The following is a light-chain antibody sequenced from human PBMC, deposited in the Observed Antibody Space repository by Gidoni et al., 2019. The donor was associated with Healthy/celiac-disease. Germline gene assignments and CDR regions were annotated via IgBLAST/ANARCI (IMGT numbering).Light chain of an antibody. CDR3: AAWDDSIFWV. V-gene: IGLV1-44*01. Sequence: SVLTQPPSASGTPGQRVTLSCSGWSSNSGSNPVNWYQQLPGTAPKLLIYSTNQRPSGVPDRFSGSKSGTSASLAISGLQSEDEADYYCAAWDDSIFWVFGGGTKLTVL. CDR2: STN. J-gene: IGLJ3*02. CDR1: SSNSGSNP.